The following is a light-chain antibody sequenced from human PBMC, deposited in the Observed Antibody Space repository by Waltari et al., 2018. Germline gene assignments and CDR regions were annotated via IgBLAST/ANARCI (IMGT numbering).Light chain of an antibody. CDR1: VLPKQS. CDR3: QSIDVDALT. V-gene: IGLV3-25*03. Sequence: SFELTQPPSVSVSPGQPATITCPGNVLPKQSLYWYQQKPGQAPVLLIYKDTERPSGIPERFSGSTSGTGTTVTLTIGGVQAEDEADYYCQSIDVDALTFGGGTKLTVL. CDR2: KDT. J-gene: IGLJ2*01.